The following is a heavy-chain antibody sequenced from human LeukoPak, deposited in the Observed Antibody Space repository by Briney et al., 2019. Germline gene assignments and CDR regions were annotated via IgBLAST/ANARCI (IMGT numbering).Heavy chain of an antibody. J-gene: IGHJ4*02. V-gene: IGHV1-2*02. CDR2: INPNSGGT. Sequence: ASVKVSCKASGYIFTGYYIHWVRQAPGQGLEWMGWINPNSGGTNYAQKFQGRVTMTRDTSISTAYMELSGLRSDDTAVYYCARDRWNYNFHDYWGQGTLVTVSS. CDR3: ARDRWNYNFHDY. D-gene: IGHD1-7*01. CDR1: GYIFTGYY.